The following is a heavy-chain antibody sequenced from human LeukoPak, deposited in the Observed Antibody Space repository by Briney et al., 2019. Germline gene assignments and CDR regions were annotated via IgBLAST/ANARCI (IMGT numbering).Heavy chain of an antibody. CDR3: AKDSAWIQFND. CDR1: GFTFSSHG. V-gene: IGHV3-23*01. CDR2: ISPSGDIT. D-gene: IGHD5-18*01. Sequence: GGSLRLSCAGSGFTFSSHGMDWVRQAPGKGLEGVSGISPSGDITYYTDSVKGRFTISRDNSKNTVFLQMNSLRAEDTAIYHCAKDSAWIQFNDWGQGTLVTVSS. J-gene: IGHJ4*02.